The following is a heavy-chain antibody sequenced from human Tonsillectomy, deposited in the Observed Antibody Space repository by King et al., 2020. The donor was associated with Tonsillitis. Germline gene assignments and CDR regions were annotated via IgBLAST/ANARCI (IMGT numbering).Heavy chain of an antibody. V-gene: IGHV3-30*18. J-gene: IGHJ4*02. Sequence: VQLVESGGGVVQPGRSLRLSCAASRFTFSSYGMHWVRQAPGKGLGGWVSISNDGEIKYYADSVKGRFTIPKDNSKNTLYLQMNSLRAEDTAVYYCAKGLDLGDYFDYWGQGTLVTVSS. D-gene: IGHD3-16*01. CDR1: RFTFSSYG. CDR2: ISNDGEIK. CDR3: AKGLDLGDYFDY.